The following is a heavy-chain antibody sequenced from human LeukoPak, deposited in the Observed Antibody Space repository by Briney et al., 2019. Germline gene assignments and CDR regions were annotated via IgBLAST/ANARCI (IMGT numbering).Heavy chain of an antibody. CDR3: ALLTRPYCGGDCYPASLYGMDV. CDR2: IYNSGST. D-gene: IGHD2-21*02. J-gene: IGHJ6*02. Sequence: SETLSLTCTVSGGSISSSSYYWGWIRQPPGKGLEWIGSIYNSGSTNYNPSLKSRVTISVDTSKNQFSLKLSSVTAADTAVYYCALLTRPYCGGDCYPASLYGMDVWGQGTTVTVSS. V-gene: IGHV4-39*07. CDR1: GGSISSSSYY.